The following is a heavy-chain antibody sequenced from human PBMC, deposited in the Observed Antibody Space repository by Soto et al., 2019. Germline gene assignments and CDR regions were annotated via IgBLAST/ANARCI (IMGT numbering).Heavy chain of an antibody. CDR1: GFTFSSYA. CDR2: ISGSGGST. J-gene: IGHJ6*02. Sequence: GGSLRLSCAASGFTFSSYAMSWVRQAPGKGLEWVSAISGSGGSTYYADSVKGRFTISRDNSKNTLYLQMNSLRAEDTAVYYCANPPTPEEDYYYGMDVWGQGTTVTVSS. V-gene: IGHV3-23*01. CDR3: ANPPTPEEDYYYGMDV.